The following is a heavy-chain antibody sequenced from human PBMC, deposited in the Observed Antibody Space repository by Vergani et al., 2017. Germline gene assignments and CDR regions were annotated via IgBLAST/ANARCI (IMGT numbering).Heavy chain of an antibody. CDR1: GGSISSSSYY. CDR2: IYYSGST. D-gene: IGHD6-13*01. J-gene: IGHJ4*02. V-gene: IGHV4-39*01. Sequence: QLQLQDSGPGLVKPSETLSLTCPVSGGSISSSSYYWGWIRQPPGKGLEWIGSIYYSGSTYYNPSLKSRVTISVDTSKNQFSLKLSSVTAADTAVYYCARHQIAAAVSDYWGQGTLVTVSS. CDR3: ARHQIAAAVSDY.